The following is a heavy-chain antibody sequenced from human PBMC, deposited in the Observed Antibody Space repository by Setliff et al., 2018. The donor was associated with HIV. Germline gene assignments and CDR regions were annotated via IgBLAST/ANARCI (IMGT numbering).Heavy chain of an antibody. Sequence: SETLSLTCAVYGGSFSDDSWNWIRQPPGKGLEWVGEINHSGSTNYNPSLKSRVIMSIDTSKNQFSLKLTSVTAADTAVYYCARGGAFWSGYYGFDYWGQGTLVTVSS. CDR3: ARGGAFWSGYYGFDY. D-gene: IGHD3-3*01. CDR1: GGSFSDDS. V-gene: IGHV4-34*01. CDR2: INHSGST. J-gene: IGHJ4*02.